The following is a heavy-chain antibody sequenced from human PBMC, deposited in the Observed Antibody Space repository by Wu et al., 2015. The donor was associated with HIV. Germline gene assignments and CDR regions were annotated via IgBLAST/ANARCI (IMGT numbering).Heavy chain of an antibody. J-gene: IGHJ5*02. CDR3: ARVSGSYYTINNWFDP. Sequence: QVQLVQSGAEVKKPGSSVKVSCKASGGTFSSYAISWVRQAPGQGLEWMGRIIPIFGTANYAQKFQGRVTITADESTSTAYMELSSLRSEDTAVYYCARVSGSYYTINNWFDPWAREPWSPSPQ. CDR2: IIPIFGTA. CDR1: GGTFSSYA. V-gene: IGHV1-69*13. D-gene: IGHD3-10*01.